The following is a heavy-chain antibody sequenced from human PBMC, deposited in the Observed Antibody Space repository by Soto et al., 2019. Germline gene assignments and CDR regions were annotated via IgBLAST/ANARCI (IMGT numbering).Heavy chain of an antibody. Sequence: PSETLSLTCTVSGGSISSGGYYWSWIRQHPGKGLEWIGYIYYSGSTNYNPSLKSRVTISVDTSKNQFSLKLSSVTAADTAVYYCARGHDPPPYYYYGMDVWGQGTTVTVSS. CDR2: IYYSGST. J-gene: IGHJ6*02. CDR1: GGSISSGGYY. CDR3: ARGHDPPPYYYYGMDV. V-gene: IGHV4-61*08.